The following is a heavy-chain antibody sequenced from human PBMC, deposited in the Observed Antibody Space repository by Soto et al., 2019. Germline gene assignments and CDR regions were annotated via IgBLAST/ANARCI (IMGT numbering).Heavy chain of an antibody. V-gene: IGHV1-69*02. CDR1: GGTFSSYT. Sequence: SVKVSCKASGGTFSSYTISWVRQAPRQGLEWMGRIIPILGIANYAQKFQGRVTITADKSTSTAYMELSSLRSEDTAVYYCACGYDRDYYYYMDVWGKGTTVTVSS. CDR2: IIPILGIA. CDR3: ACGYDRDYYYYMDV. J-gene: IGHJ6*03. D-gene: IGHD5-12*01.